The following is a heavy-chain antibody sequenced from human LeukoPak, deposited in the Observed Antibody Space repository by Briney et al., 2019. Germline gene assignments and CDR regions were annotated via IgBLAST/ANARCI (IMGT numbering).Heavy chain of an antibody. Sequence: LPGGSLRLSCAASGFTFDDYAMHWVRQAPGKGLEWVSGISWNSGSIGYADSVKGRFTISRDNAKNSLYLQMNSLRAEDTALYYCAKAYRAFVTTVSPVDYWGQGTLVTVSS. J-gene: IGHJ4*02. CDR1: GFTFDDYA. CDR3: AKAYRAFVTTVSPVDY. CDR2: ISWNSGSI. D-gene: IGHD3-16*02. V-gene: IGHV3-9*01.